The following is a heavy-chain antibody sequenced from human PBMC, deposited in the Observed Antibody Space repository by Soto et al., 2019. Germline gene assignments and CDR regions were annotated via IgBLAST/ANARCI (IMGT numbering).Heavy chain of an antibody. CDR2: IYYSGST. Sequence: SETLSLTCTVSGGSISSYYWSWIRQPPGKGLEWIGYIYYSGSTNYNPSLKSRVTISVDTSKNQFSLKLGSVTAADTAVYYCARVRGDYGLYYFDYWGQGTLVTVSS. CDR3: ARVRGDYGLYYFDY. D-gene: IGHD4-17*01. CDR1: GGSISSYY. J-gene: IGHJ4*02. V-gene: IGHV4-59*01.